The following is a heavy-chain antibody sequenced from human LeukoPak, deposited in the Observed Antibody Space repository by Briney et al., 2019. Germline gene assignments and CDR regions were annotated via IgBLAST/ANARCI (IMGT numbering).Heavy chain of an antibody. Sequence: SETLSLTCTVSGGPISSYYWSWIRQPPGKGLEWIGYIYYSGSTNYNPSLKSRVTISVDTSKNQFSLKLSSVTAADTAVYYCARVPKIVVPAAILYYYYYMDVWGKGTTVTVSS. V-gene: IGHV4-59*01. CDR1: GGPISSYY. CDR2: IYYSGST. J-gene: IGHJ6*03. CDR3: ARVPKIVVPAAILYYYYYMDV. D-gene: IGHD2-2*01.